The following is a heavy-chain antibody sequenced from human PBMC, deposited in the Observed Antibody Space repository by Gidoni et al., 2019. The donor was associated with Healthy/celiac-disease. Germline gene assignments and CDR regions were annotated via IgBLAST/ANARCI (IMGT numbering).Heavy chain of an antibody. V-gene: IGHV1-3*01. CDR3: ARAGYDYVWGSYRYLYYFDY. Sequence: QVQLVQSGAEVKKPGASVKVSCKASGYTFTSYAMHWVRQAHGQRLEWLGWINAGNGNRKYSQKFQGRVTITRDTSASTAYMELSSLRSEDTAVYYCARAGYDYVWGSYRYLYYFDYWGQGTLVTVSS. D-gene: IGHD3-16*02. CDR2: INAGNGNR. J-gene: IGHJ4*02. CDR1: GYTFTSYA.